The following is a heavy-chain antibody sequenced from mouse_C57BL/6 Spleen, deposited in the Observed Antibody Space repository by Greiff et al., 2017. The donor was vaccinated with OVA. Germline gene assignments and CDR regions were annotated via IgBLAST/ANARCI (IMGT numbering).Heavy chain of an antibody. Sequence: VQLQQPGAELVRPGSSVKLSCKASGYTFTSYWMHWVKQRPIQGLEWIGNIDPSDSETHYNQKFKDKATLTVDKSSSTAYMQLSSLTSEDSAVYYCAGENYSTSWFAYWGQGTLVTVSA. J-gene: IGHJ3*01. V-gene: IGHV1-52*01. CDR2: IDPSDSET. CDR3: AGENYSTSWFAY. D-gene: IGHD2-5*01. CDR1: GYTFTSYW.